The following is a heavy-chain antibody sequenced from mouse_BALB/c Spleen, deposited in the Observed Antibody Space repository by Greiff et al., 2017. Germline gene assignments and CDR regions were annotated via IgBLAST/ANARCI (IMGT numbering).Heavy chain of an antibody. Sequence: EVQLQESGPGLVKPSQSLSLTCTVTGYSITSDYAWNWIRQFPGNKLEWMGYISYSGSTSYNPSLKSRISITRDTSKNQFFLQLNSVTTEDTATYYCARERKLGRGFAYWGQGTLVTVSA. V-gene: IGHV3-2*02. J-gene: IGHJ3*01. D-gene: IGHD4-1*01. CDR1: GYSITSDYA. CDR3: ARERKLGRGFAY. CDR2: ISYSGST.